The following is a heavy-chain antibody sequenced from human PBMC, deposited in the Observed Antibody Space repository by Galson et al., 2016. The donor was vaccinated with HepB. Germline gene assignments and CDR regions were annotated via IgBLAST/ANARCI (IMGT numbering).Heavy chain of an antibody. J-gene: IGHJ4*02. V-gene: IGHV5-51*01. CDR2: IYPYDSDT. CDR3: ASARDGKFFFDY. D-gene: IGHD5-24*01. Sequence: QSGAEVKKPGESLKISCKGSGYSFTDYWIGWVRQMPGKGLEWMGIIYPYDSDTRYSPSFQGQVTISADKSLKIAYLQWSSLRASDNGFYFCASARDGKFFFDYWAQGTLVTVSS. CDR1: GYSFTDYW.